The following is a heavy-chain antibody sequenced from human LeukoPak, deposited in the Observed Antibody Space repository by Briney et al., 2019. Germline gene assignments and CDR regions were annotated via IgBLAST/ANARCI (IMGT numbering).Heavy chain of an antibody. CDR1: GYTFTSYG. CDR2: ISAYNGNT. CDR3: ARDVPGGSGWYPQRRCFDY. V-gene: IGHV1-18*01. J-gene: IGHJ4*02. D-gene: IGHD6-19*01. Sequence: GASVKVSCKASGYTFTSYGISWVRQAPGQGLEWMGWISAYNGNTNYAQKLQGRVTMTADTSTSTAYMELRSLRSDDTAVYYCARDVPGGSGWYPQRRCFDYWGQGTLVTVSS.